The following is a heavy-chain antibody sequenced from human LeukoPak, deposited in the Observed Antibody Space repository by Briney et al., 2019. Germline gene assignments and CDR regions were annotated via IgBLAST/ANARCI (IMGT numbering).Heavy chain of an antibody. Sequence: GGSLRLSCAASGFTVSSNYMSWVRRTPGKGLVWVSRISHDGFISYADSVKGRFTISRDNAKNTLILQMNSLRAEDTAVYYCARDWVYKIDYWGRGTLVTVSS. CDR2: ISHDGFI. J-gene: IGHJ4*02. D-gene: IGHD5-24*01. CDR3: ARDWVYKIDY. V-gene: IGHV3-74*01. CDR1: GFTVSSNY.